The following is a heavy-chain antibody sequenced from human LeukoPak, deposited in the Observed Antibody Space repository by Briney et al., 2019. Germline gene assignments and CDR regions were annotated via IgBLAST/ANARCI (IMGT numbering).Heavy chain of an antibody. Sequence: SETLSLTCTVSGGSISSYYWSWIRQPPGKGLEWIGYIYYSGSTNYNPSLKSRVTISVDTPKNQLSLKLSSVTAADTAVYYCARGRGNDYNYDFWGQATLVTVSS. CDR1: GGSISSYY. V-gene: IGHV4-59*12. CDR3: ARGRGNDYNYDF. D-gene: IGHD5-24*01. J-gene: IGHJ4*02. CDR2: IYYSGST.